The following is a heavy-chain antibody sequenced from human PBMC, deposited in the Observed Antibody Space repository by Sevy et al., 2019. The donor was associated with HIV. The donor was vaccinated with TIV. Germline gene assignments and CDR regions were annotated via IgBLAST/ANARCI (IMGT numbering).Heavy chain of an antibody. CDR3: ATTKDYYDSSGCPFDD. J-gene: IGHJ4*02. CDR1: GYTLTKLS. V-gene: IGHV1-24*01. CDR2: VDPEDGET. D-gene: IGHD3-22*01. Sequence: ASVKVSCKVSGYTLTKLSMHWVRQAPGKGPEWMGSVDPEDGETNYDQKLQGRVTMTEDTSTDTAYMELSSLRSEDTAVYYCATTKDYYDSSGCPFDDWGQGTLVTVSS.